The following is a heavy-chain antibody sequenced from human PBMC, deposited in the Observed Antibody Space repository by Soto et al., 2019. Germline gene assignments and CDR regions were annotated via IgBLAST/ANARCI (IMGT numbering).Heavy chain of an antibody. Sequence: GGSLRLSCAASGFTFSSYSMNWVRQAPGKGLEWVSSISSSSSYIYYADSAKGRFTISRDNAKNSLYLQMNSLRAEDTAVYYCARDPNTASRFYGMDVWGQGTTVTVSS. D-gene: IGHD5-18*01. J-gene: IGHJ6*02. V-gene: IGHV3-21*01. CDR3: ARDPNTASRFYGMDV. CDR2: ISSSSSYI. CDR1: GFTFSSYS.